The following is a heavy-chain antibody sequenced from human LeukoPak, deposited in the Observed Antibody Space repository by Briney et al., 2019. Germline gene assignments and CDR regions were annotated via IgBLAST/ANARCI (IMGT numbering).Heavy chain of an antibody. V-gene: IGHV3-7*03. D-gene: IGHD3-9*01. CDR3: ARDFNVSRYFDWFYGMDV. CDR2: IKQDGSEK. CDR1: GFTFSSYW. J-gene: IGHJ6*04. Sequence: GGSLRLSCAASGFTFSSYWMSWVRQAPGKGLEWVANIKQDGSEKYYVDSVKGRFTISRDNAKNSLYLQMNSLRAEDTAVYYCARDFNVSRYFDWFYGMDVWGKGTTVTVSS.